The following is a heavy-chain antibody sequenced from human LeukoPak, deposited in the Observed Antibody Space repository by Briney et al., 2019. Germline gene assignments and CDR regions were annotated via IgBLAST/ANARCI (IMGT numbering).Heavy chain of an antibody. CDR1: GYTFTGYY. J-gene: IGHJ4*02. CDR2: INPNSGGT. CDR3: ARDRGVRGVTTALGY. D-gene: IGHD3-10*01. Sequence: ASVKVSCKSSGYTFTGYYMHWVRQAPGQGPEWMGWINPNSGGTNYAQKFQGRVTMTRDTSISTAYMELSRLRSDDTAVYYCARDRGVRGVTTALGYWGQGTLVTVSS. V-gene: IGHV1-2*02.